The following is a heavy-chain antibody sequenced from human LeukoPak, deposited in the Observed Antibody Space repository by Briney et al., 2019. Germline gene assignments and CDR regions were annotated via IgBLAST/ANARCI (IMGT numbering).Heavy chain of an antibody. Sequence: GASVKVSCKASGYTFTGYYMHWVRQAPGQGLEWMGRINPNSGGTNYAQKFQGRVTMTRDTSISTAYMELRSLRSDDTAVYYCARERSSGWWAYDAFDIWGQGTMVTVSS. CDR1: GYTFTGYY. CDR2: INPNSGGT. D-gene: IGHD6-19*01. V-gene: IGHV1-2*06. J-gene: IGHJ3*02. CDR3: ARERSSGWWAYDAFDI.